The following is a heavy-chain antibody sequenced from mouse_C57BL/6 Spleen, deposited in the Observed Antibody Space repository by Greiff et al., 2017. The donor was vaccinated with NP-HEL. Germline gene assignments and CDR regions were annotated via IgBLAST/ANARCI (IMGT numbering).Heavy chain of an antibody. J-gene: IGHJ4*01. CDR1: GFTFSDYG. Sequence: DVHLVESGGGLVKPGGSLKLSCAASGFTFSDYGMHWVRQAPEKGLEWVAYISSGSSTIYYVDTVKGRFTISRDNAKNTLFLQMTSLRSEDTAMYYCATTVVARGDAMDYWGQGTSVTVSS. CDR3: ATTVVARGDAMDY. V-gene: IGHV5-17*01. D-gene: IGHD1-1*01. CDR2: ISSGSSTI.